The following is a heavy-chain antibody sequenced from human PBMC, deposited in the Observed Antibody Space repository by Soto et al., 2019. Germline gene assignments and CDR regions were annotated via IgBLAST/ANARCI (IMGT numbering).Heavy chain of an antibody. Sequence: QVQLVQSGAEVKKPGSSVKVSCKASGGTFSTYTVSWVRQAPGQGLEWMGGIIPIFRTANYAQKFQGRVTVTADESTSTAYMELSSLRSEDTAVYYCARRYCISTSCHYYGMDVWGQGTTVTVS. CDR1: GGTFSTYT. CDR2: IIPIFRTA. CDR3: ARRYCISTSCHYYGMDV. V-gene: IGHV1-69*12. J-gene: IGHJ6*02. D-gene: IGHD2-2*01.